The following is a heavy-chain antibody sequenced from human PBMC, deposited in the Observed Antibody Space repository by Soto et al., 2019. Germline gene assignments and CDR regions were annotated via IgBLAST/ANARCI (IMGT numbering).Heavy chain of an antibody. CDR1: GGSISSSSYY. V-gene: IGHV4-39*01. D-gene: IGHD3-16*02. J-gene: IGHJ4*02. Sequence: QLQLQESGPGLVKPSETLSLTCTVSGGSISSSSYYWGWIRQPPGKGLEWIGSIYYSGSTYYNPSLKSRVTISVDTSKNQFSLKLSSVTAADTAVYYCASFVYDYIWGSYRGETGYFDYWGQGTLVTVSS. CDR3: ASFVYDYIWGSYRGETGYFDY. CDR2: IYYSGST.